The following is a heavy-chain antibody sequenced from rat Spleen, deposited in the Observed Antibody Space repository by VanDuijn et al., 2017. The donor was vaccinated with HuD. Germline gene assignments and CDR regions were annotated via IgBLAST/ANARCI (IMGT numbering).Heavy chain of an antibody. V-gene: IGHV3-3*01. CDR2: INSAGST. D-gene: IGHD1-1*01. CDR1: GHSISSSYR. J-gene: IGHJ3*01. Sequence: EVQLQESGPGLVKPSQSLSLTCSVTGHSISSSYRWNWIRKFPGNKLEWMGYINSAGSTNYNPPLKSQISITRDTSKNQFFLQVNSVSSEDTATYYCATSEGVHYYLPFAYWGQGTLVTVSS. CDR3: ATSEGVHYYLPFAY.